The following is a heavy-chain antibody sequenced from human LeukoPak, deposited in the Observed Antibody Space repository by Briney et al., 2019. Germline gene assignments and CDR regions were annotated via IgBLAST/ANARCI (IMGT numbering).Heavy chain of an antibody. CDR1: GYTFAGYY. D-gene: IGHD6-19*01. CDR2: INPNSGGT. J-gene: IGHJ6*02. V-gene: IGHV1-2*02. CDR3: ARDRKYSSGGYPPGSEYYYYGMDV. Sequence: ASVKVSCKASGYTFAGYYMHWVRQAPGQGLEWMGWINPNSGGTNYAQKFQGRVTMTRDTSISTAYMELSRLRSDDTAVYYCARDRKYSSGGYPPGSEYYYYGMDVWGQGTTVTVSS.